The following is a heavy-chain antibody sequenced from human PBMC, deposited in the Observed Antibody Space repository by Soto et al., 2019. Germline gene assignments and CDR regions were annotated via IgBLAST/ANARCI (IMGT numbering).Heavy chain of an antibody. CDR3: ARKIAAAGPGEYYFDY. D-gene: IGHD6-13*01. Sequence: PSETLSLSCTVSGGSISSYYWSWIRQPPGKGLEWIGYIYYSGSTNYNPSLKSRVTISVDTSKNQFSLKLSSVTAADTAVYYCARKIAAAGPGEYYFDYWGQGTLVTVSS. V-gene: IGHV4-59*01. CDR2: IYYSGST. J-gene: IGHJ4*02. CDR1: GGSISSYY.